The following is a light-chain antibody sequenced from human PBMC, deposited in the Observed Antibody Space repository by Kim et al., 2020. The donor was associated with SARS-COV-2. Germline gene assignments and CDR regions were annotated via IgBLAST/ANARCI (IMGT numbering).Light chain of an antibody. CDR3: QAWDSSTVV. V-gene: IGLV3-1*01. Sequence: SVSPRQTASITCSGDRLGEKYACWYQQTPGQSPVLDIYQDSQRPSGIPELFSGSNSGNTATLNMSGTEAMDEAEYYCQAWDSSTVVFGGGTQLTVL. J-gene: IGLJ3*02. CDR2: QDS. CDR1: RLGEKY.